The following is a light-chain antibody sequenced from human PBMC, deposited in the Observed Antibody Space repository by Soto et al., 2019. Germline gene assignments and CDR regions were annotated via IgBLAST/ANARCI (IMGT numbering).Light chain of an antibody. CDR3: HEYNTWPWT. CDR2: GAS. V-gene: IGKV3-15*01. Sequence: ETVLTQSPATLSVSPGETATLSCTTSQGLNRNLAWYQQKLGQAPRVRIYGASTRAAGIPARFSGSGSGTEFILTISSLQSEDFAVYYCHEYNTWPWTFGQGTKVEIK. J-gene: IGKJ1*01. CDR1: QGLNRN.